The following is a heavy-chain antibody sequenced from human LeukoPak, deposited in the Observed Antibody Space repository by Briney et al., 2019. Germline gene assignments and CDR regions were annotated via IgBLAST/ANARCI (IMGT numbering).Heavy chain of an antibody. CDR3: ARAPVGPAVTDYYYYYYYMDV. CDR2: IYTSGST. D-gene: IGHD4-11*01. J-gene: IGHJ6*03. V-gene: IGHV4-61*02. Sequence: TSQTLSLTCTVSGGSISSGSYYWSWIRQPAGKGLEGIGRIYTSGSTNYNPSLKSRVTISVDTSKNQFSLKLSSVTAADTAVYYCARAPVGPAVTDYYYYYYYMDVWGKGTTVTVSS. CDR1: GGSISSGSYY.